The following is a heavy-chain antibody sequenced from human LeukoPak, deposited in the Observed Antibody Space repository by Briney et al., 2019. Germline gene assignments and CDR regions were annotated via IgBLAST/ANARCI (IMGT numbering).Heavy chain of an antibody. V-gene: IGHV3-48*03. CDR1: GFTFSSYE. CDR2: ISSSGSAI. J-gene: IGHJ4*02. CDR3: ARAYDYVWGSYRYTDY. Sequence: GGSLRLSCAASGFTFSSYEMNWVRQAPGKGLEWVSYISSSGSAIYYADSVKGTFTISRPNAKNSPYLQMNSLTAEDTAVYYCARAYDYVWGSYRYTDYWGQGTLVTVSS. D-gene: IGHD3-16*02.